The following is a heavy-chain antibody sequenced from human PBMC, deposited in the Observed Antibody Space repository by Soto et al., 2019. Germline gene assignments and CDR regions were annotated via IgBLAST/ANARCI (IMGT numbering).Heavy chain of an antibody. CDR2: VYWDEDK. J-gene: IGHJ3*02. CDR1: VFSLTDSGVG. V-gene: IGHV2-5*02. Sequence: QITLKESGPTLVKPTQTLTLTCTLSVFSLTDSGVGVGWMRQPPGKALEWLALVYWDEDKRYSPSLKNRLTITKDTSKNLVVLTMTNMDPVDTATYYCAQRLQRNDYNYFDAFQIWGQGTLVTVSA. D-gene: IGHD4-4*01. CDR3: AQRLQRNDYNYFDAFQI.